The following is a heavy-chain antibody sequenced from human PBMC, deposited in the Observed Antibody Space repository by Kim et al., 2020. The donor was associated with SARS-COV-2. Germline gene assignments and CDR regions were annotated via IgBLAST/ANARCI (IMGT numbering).Heavy chain of an antibody. CDR2: IYYSGST. Sequence: SETLSLTCTVSGGSISSYYWSWIRQPPGKGLEWIGYIYYSGSTNYNPSLKSRVTISVDTSKNQFSLKLSSVTAADTAVYYCARADIVVVSPSVFCYYGMDVSVEATTLTVSP. CDR1: GGSISSYY. D-gene: IGHD2-21*01. CDR3: ARADIVVVSPSVFCYYGMDV. V-gene: IGHV4-59*13. J-gene: IGHJ6*04.